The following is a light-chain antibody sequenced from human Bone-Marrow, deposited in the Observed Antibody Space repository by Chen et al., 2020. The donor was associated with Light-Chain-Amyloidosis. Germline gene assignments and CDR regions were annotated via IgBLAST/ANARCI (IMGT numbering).Light chain of an antibody. CDR2: GSS. CDR1: QTISSNY. CDR3: QQYGTSPHT. J-gene: IGKJ4*01. V-gene: IGKV3-20*01. Sequence: EIVLTQSPGTLSLSPGEGANLSCRTSQTISSNYLTWYQQKFGQARRLLIYGSSNRATGNPKRFTGSGSGTDFTRTINRVGPEDFAMYYCQQYGTSPHTFGGGTKVEI.